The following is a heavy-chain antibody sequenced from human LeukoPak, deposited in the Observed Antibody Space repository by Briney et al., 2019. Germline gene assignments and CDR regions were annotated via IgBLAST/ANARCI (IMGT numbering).Heavy chain of an antibody. CDR2: IRNAGDGYTT. Sequence: TGGSLRLSCAASGFSLSDHYMDWVRQAPGQGPELIGHIRNAGDGYTTEYAASVKGRFTVSRDDSKNSLCLQMNSLKPEDTAVYYCAKDQRWESPHYLDSWGQGTLVTVSS. D-gene: IGHD1-26*01. J-gene: IGHJ4*02. CDR3: AKDQRWESPHYLDS. CDR1: GFSLSDHY. V-gene: IGHV3-72*01.